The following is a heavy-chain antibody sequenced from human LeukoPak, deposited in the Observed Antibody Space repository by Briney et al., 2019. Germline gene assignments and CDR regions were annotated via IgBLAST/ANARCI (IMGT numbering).Heavy chain of an antibody. D-gene: IGHD5-18*01. CDR1: GYTFTGYY. V-gene: IGHV1-2*02. CDR2: INPNSGGT. Sequence: ASVKVSCKASGYTFTGYYMHWVRQAPGQGLEWMGWINPNSGGTNYAQKFQGRVTMTRDTSISTAYMELSRLRSDDTAVYYCARDRDGYGYTDMDVWGKGTTVTVSS. CDR3: ARDRDGYGYTDMDV. J-gene: IGHJ6*03.